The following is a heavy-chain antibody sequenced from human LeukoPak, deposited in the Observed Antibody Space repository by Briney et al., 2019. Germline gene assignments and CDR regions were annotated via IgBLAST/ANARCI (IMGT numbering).Heavy chain of an antibody. V-gene: IGHV3-48*03. Sequence: GGSLRLSCAASGFTFSSYEMNWVRQAPGKGLEWVSYISTTGSSIYYADSVKGRFTISRDNVKNLLYLQMNSLRAEDTAVYYCARVQRGIGVALDYWGQGTLATVSS. D-gene: IGHD6-19*01. CDR1: GFTFSSYE. CDR3: ARVQRGIGVALDY. CDR2: ISTTGSSI. J-gene: IGHJ4*02.